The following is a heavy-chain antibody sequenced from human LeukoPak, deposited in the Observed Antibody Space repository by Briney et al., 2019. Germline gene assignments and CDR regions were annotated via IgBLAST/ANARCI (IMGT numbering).Heavy chain of an antibody. J-gene: IGHJ5*02. CDR1: GSTFSTES. D-gene: IGHD4-17*01. Sequence: PGGSLRLSCAASGSTFSTESMNWVRQAPGKGLEWAASISTTSSYIYYADSVKGRFTISRDNSKNTLYLQMNSLRAEDTAVYYCAKDPHDYGAGDWFDPWGQGTLVTVSS. CDR3: AKDPHDYGAGDWFDP. CDR2: ISTTSSYI. V-gene: IGHV3-21*04.